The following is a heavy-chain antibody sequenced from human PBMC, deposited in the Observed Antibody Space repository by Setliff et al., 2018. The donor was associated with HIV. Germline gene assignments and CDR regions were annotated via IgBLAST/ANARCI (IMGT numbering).Heavy chain of an antibody. D-gene: IGHD3-16*01. Sequence: ASVKVSCKPSGYTFTNYDINWVRQAAGQGLEWMGWMNPDSRNTGYAQRFEGRVTMTWDTSISTAYMELNNVKFEDTAVYYCARARTDYYDGGRWSYYYIDVWARGATVTVSS. CDR3: ARARTDYYDGGRWSYYYIDV. J-gene: IGHJ6*03. CDR1: GYTFTNYD. V-gene: IGHV1-8*01. CDR2: MNPDSRNT.